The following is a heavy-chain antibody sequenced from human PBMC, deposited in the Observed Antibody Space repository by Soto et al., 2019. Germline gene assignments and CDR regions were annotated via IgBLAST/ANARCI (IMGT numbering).Heavy chain of an antibody. Sequence: QVQLVQSGPEVKKAGSSVRVSCKASGGTFSNYAISWVRQAPGQGLEWMGGIAPIFGTPNYAQNFQGRVTTTADESTSTAYMELSGLRSEDTALYSCARANVGATFGHYYSAMDVWGQGTTVTVSS. D-gene: IGHD3-10*01. V-gene: IGHV1-69*12. J-gene: IGHJ6*02. CDR2: IAPIFGTP. CDR1: GGTFSNYA. CDR3: ARANVGATFGHYYSAMDV.